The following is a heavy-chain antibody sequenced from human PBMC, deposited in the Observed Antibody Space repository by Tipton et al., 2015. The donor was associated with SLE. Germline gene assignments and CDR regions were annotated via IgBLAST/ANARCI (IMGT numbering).Heavy chain of an antibody. CDR1: GGSFSGYY. Sequence: TLSLTCAVYGGSFSGYYWSWIRRPPGKGLEWIGEINHSGSTNYNPSLKSRVTISVDTSRNQFSLKLSSVTAADTAMYYCARVPGLERSYYYYYYMDVWGKGTTVTVSS. CDR3: ARVPGLERSYYYYYYMDV. J-gene: IGHJ6*03. D-gene: IGHD1-1*01. V-gene: IGHV4-34*01. CDR2: INHSGST.